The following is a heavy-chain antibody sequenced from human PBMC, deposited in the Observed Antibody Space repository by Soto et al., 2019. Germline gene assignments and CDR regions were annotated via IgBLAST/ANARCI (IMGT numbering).Heavy chain of an antibody. CDR2: INSDGSST. CDR1: GFTFSSYG. Sequence: GGSLRLSCAASGFTFSSYGMHWVRQAPGKGLVWVSRINSDGSSTSYADSVKGRFTISRDNAKNTLYLQMNSLRAEDTAVYYCARARRFLEWLPAPVDYWGQGTLVTVSS. CDR3: ARARRFLEWLPAPVDY. V-gene: IGHV3-74*01. J-gene: IGHJ4*02. D-gene: IGHD3-3*01.